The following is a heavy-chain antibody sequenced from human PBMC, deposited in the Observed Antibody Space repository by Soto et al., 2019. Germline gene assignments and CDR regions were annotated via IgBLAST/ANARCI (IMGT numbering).Heavy chain of an antibody. V-gene: IGHV3-15*07. CDR1: GFTFTNAW. Sequence: EVQLVESGGGLVEPGGSLRLSCAASGFTFTNAWLNWVRQAPGKGLEWVGRIKGKTDGETTDYAAPVKGRFTISRDDSINTLFLQMDSLKTEDTAVYYCTTDRVPLFYCSGASCYLGYWGQGSLVTVSS. CDR2: IKGKTDGETT. J-gene: IGHJ4*02. D-gene: IGHD2-15*01. CDR3: TTDRVPLFYCSGASCYLGY.